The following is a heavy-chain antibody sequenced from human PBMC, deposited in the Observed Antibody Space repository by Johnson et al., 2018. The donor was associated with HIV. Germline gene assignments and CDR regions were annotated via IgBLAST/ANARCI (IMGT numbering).Heavy chain of an antibody. CDR2: IYSGGTT. CDR3: TRDPFPRFYAFDL. V-gene: IGHV3-66*01. Sequence: VQVVESGGGLVQPGESLRLSCAASGFTVSSNYMSWVRQAPGKGLEWVSLIYSGGTTYYTDSVKGRFTISRDNSKNTLYLQMNSLRDEDTAAYYCTRDPFPRFYAFDLWGQGTMVTVSS. CDR1: GFTVSSNY. J-gene: IGHJ3*01.